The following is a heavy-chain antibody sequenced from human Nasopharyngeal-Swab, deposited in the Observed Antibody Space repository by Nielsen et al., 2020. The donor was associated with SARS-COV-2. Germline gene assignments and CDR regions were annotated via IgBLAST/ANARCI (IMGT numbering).Heavy chain of an antibody. CDR2: INPSGGST. Sequence: ASVKVSCKASGYTFTSYYMHWVRQAPGQGLEWMGIINPSGGSTSYAQKFQGRVTMTRDTSTSTVYMELSSLRSEDTAVYYCARGRGLRFLSPHWFDTWGQGTLVTVSS. V-gene: IGHV1-46*01. J-gene: IGHJ5*02. CDR3: ARGRGLRFLSPHWFDT. CDR1: GYTFTSYY. D-gene: IGHD3-3*01.